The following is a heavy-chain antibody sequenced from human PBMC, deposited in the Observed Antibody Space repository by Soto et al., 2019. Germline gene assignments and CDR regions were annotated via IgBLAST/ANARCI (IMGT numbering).Heavy chain of an antibody. D-gene: IGHD1-26*01. V-gene: IGHV3-72*01. CDR3: ARGSGSYYSWVDYYGMDV. CDR1: GFTFSDHY. Sequence: GGSLRLSCAASGFTFSDHYMDWVRQAPGKGLEWVGRTRNKANSYTTEYAASVKGRFTISRDDSKNSLYLQMNSLKTEDTAVYYCARGSGSYYSWVDYYGMDVWGQGTTVTVS. CDR2: TRNKANSYTT. J-gene: IGHJ6*02.